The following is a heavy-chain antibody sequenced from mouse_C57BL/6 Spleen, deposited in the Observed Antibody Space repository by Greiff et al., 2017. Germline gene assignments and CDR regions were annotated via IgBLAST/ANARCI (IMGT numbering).Heavy chain of an antibody. CDR3: ARPFYDGSYYYAMDY. J-gene: IGHJ4*01. V-gene: IGHV1-66*01. CDR1: GYSFTSYY. Sequence: QVQLKQSGPELVKPGASVKISCKASGYSFTSYYIHWVKQRPGQGLEWIGWIYPGSGNTKYNEKFKGKATLTADTSSSTAYMQLSSLTSEDSAVYYCARPFYDGSYYYAMDYWGQGTSVTVSS. D-gene: IGHD2-3*01. CDR2: IYPGSGNT.